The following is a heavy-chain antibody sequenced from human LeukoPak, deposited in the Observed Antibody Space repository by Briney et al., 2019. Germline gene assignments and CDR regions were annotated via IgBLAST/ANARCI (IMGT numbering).Heavy chain of an antibody. CDR1: EFKFSNYG. Sequence: PGGSLRLSCEASEFKFSNYGMNWVRQPPGKGLEWVSGVNWNGGSTGYGDSVKGRFTISRDNAKNSLYLQMNSLRAEDTALYYCARDRSCSSSSCPDAFDFWGQGTMVTVSS. CDR2: VNWNGGST. V-gene: IGHV3-20*04. D-gene: IGHD2-2*01. CDR3: ARDRSCSSSSCPDAFDF. J-gene: IGHJ3*01.